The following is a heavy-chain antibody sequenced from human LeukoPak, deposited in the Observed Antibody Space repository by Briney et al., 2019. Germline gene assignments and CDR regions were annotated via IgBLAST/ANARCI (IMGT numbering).Heavy chain of an antibody. CDR1: GYTFTRYY. V-gene: IGHV1-46*01. J-gene: IGHJ4*02. CDR3: ARDHQYGDYDGTFDY. Sequence: GASVKVSCKASGYTFTRYYVHWVRQAPGQGLEWMGIINPTCGSTSYAQKFQGRVTMTRDMSTSTVYMQLSSLRSEDTAVYYCARDHQYGDYDGTFDYWGQGTLVTVSS. CDR2: INPTCGST. D-gene: IGHD4-17*01.